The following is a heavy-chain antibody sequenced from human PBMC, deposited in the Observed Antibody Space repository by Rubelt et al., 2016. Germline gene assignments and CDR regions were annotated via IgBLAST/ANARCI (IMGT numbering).Heavy chain of an antibody. Sequence: GGGVVQPGRSLRLSCAASGFTFSSYGMHWVRQAPGKGLEWVAVIWYDGSNKYYADSVKGRFTISRDNSKNTLYLQMNSLRAEDTAVYYCARDRDKYYDFWSLWFDPWGQGTLVTVSS. CDR2: IWYDGSNK. V-gene: IGHV3-33*08. CDR3: ARDRDKYYDFWSLWFDP. D-gene: IGHD3-3*01. CDR1: GFTFSSYG. J-gene: IGHJ5*02.